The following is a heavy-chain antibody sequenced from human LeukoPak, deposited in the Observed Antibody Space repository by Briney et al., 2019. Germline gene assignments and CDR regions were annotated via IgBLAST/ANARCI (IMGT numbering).Heavy chain of an antibody. D-gene: IGHD5-18*01. CDR1: GYTFTSYG. J-gene: IGHJ4*02. CDR2: ISAYNGNT. CDR3: VRGSAETAKAPIFY. V-gene: IGHV1-18*01. Sequence: ASVKVSCKASGYTFTSYGITWVRQAPGQGLEWMGWISAYNGNTNYAQKLQGRVTVTTDTSTTTAYMELRSLRSDDTAVYYCVRGSAETAKAPIFYWGQGTLVTVSS.